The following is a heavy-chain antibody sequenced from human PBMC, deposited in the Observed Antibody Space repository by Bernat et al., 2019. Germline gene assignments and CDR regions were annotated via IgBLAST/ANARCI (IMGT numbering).Heavy chain of an antibody. V-gene: IGHV3-33*01. J-gene: IGHJ4*02. D-gene: IGHD3-10*01. CDR1: GFTFSTHG. CDR3: ARDSGYKALGSGD. Sequence: QAQLVESGGGVVQPGRSLRLSCAASGFTFSTHGMHWVRQAPGKGLEWVAVIWYDGSKKYYADSVKGRFTISRDNSKNTLYLQMNSLRAEDTAVYYCARDSGYKALGSGDWDQGTLVTVSS. CDR2: IWYDGSKK.